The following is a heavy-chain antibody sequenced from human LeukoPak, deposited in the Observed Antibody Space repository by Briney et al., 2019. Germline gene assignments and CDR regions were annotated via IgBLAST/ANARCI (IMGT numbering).Heavy chain of an antibody. D-gene: IGHD1-14*01. J-gene: IGHJ4*02. CDR1: GFTFSNYA. Sequence: GGSLRLSCAASGFTFSNYAMSWVRQAPGKGLEWVSAISDSGGRTYYADSVKGRFTISRDNSKNTLYLQMNSLSAEDTAVYYCANIRSPNYWGQGTLVTVSS. CDR3: ANIRSPNY. V-gene: IGHV3-23*01. CDR2: ISDSGGRT.